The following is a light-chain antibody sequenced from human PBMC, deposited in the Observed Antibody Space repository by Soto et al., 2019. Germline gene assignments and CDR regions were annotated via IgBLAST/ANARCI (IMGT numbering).Light chain of an antibody. V-gene: IGLV2-14*01. CDR2: DVS. Sequence: QSALTQPASVSGSPGQSIIISCTGTSSDVGAYNYVSWYQQHPGKAPKLMIYDVSSRPSGVSNRFSGSKSGNTASLTISGLQAEDEADYYCSSYSSSITWVFGGGTQLTVL. CDR3: SSYSSSITWV. J-gene: IGLJ3*02. CDR1: SSDVGAYNY.